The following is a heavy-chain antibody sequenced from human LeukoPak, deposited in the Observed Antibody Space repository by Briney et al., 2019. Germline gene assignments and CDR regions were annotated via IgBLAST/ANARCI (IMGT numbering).Heavy chain of an antibody. CDR3: AKGEWELSYYNYYYMDV. CDR2: INSDGSST. D-gene: IGHD1-26*01. J-gene: IGHJ6*03. Sequence: PGGSLRLSCAASVFTFSRYWMHWVRQAPGKGLVWVSRINSDGSSTTYADPVKGRFTISRDNAKNTLYLQMNSLRAEDTAVYYCAKGEWELSYYNYYYMDVWAKGTTVTVSS. CDR1: VFTFSRYW. V-gene: IGHV3-74*01.